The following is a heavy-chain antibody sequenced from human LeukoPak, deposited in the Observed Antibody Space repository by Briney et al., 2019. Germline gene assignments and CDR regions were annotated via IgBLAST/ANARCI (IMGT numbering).Heavy chain of an antibody. D-gene: IGHD4-11*01. CDR2: INHGGST. CDR1: GGSFSGYY. Sequence: SETLSLTCAVYGGSFSGYYWSWIRQPPGKGLERIGEINHGGSTNYNPSLKSRVTTSVDTSKNQFSLKLNSVTAADTAVYYCARGADSNTHYFDYWGQGTLVTVSS. J-gene: IGHJ4*02. V-gene: IGHV4-34*01. CDR3: ARGADSNTHYFDY.